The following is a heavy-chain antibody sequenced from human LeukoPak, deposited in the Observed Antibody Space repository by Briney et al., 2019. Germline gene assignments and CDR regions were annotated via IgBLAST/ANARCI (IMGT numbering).Heavy chain of an antibody. CDR2: IYPGDSNT. J-gene: IGHJ4*02. V-gene: IGHV5-51*01. CDR1: GYSFPSHW. D-gene: IGHD4-23*01. CDR3: ARRLDGGKAFDY. Sequence: GESLKISCKGSGYSFPSHWIGWVRHIPGKGLEWMGIIYPGDSNTRYSPSFQGQVTISADKSISTAYLKWSSLKASDTAIYYCARRLDGGKAFDYWGQGALITISS.